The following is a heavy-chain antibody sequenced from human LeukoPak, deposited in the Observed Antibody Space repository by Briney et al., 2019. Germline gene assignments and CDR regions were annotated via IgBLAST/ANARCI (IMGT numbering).Heavy chain of an antibody. CDR3: ARGPLADILTGYYSIDFDY. J-gene: IGHJ4*02. V-gene: IGHV4-34*01. Sequence: SETLSLTCAVYGGSFSGYYWSWIRQPPGKGLELIGEINHSGSTNYNPSLKSRVTISVDTSKNQFSLKLSSVTAADTAVYYCARGPLADILTGYYSIDFDYWGQGTLVTVSS. CDR2: INHSGST. CDR1: GGSFSGYY. D-gene: IGHD3-9*01.